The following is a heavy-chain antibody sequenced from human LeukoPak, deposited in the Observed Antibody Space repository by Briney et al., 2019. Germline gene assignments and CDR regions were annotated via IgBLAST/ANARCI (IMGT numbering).Heavy chain of an antibody. CDR2: IYHSGST. CDR1: GGSISSGGYS. Sequence: SETLSLTCAVSGGSISSGGYSWSWIRQPPGKGLEWIGYIYHSGSTYYNPSLKSRVTISVDRSKNQFSLKLSSVAAADTAVYYCVRGLSRGAPDWFDPWGQGTLVTVSS. J-gene: IGHJ5*02. CDR3: VRGLSRGAPDWFDP. V-gene: IGHV4-30-2*01. D-gene: IGHD3-10*01.